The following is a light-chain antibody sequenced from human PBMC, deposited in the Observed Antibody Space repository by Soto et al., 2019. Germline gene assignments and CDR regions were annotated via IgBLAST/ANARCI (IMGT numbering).Light chain of an antibody. J-gene: IGLJ1*01. CDR3: SSYTTISTYV. CDR2: DVR. CDR1: SSYVGGYNY. Sequence: QSVLTQPASVSGSPGQSITISCTGTSSYVGGYNYVSWYQQHPGKAPKLMIYDVRNRPSGVSNRFSGSKSVNTASLTISGLQAEDGADYYCSSYTTISTYVFGTGTKVTVL. V-gene: IGLV2-14*01.